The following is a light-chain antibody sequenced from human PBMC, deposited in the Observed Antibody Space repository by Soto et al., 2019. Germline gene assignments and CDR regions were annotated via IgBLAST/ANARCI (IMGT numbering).Light chain of an antibody. Sequence: EIVLTQSPATLSLSPGERATLSCRASQSLSSYLAWYQQKPGQAPRLLIYDVSRRATDIPDRFGGSGSGTDFTLTISRLEPEDFAVYYCQQYAKAPLTFGQGTKVDIK. J-gene: IGKJ1*01. CDR3: QQYAKAPLT. CDR1: QSLSSY. V-gene: IGKV3-20*01. CDR2: DVS.